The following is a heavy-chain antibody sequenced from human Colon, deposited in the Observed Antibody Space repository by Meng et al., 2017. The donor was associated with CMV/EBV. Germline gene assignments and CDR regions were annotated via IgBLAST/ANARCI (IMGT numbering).Heavy chain of an antibody. V-gene: IGHV1-18*01. D-gene: IGHD2-21*01. CDR1: GYTFSNYG. CDR2: VNADNGDT. J-gene: IGHJ4*02. CDR3: VRGRVVGGG. Sequence: ASVKVSCKAYGYTFSNYGMSWVRQAPGQGLEWLGWVNADNGDTNYAQKVQDRVAMTADTSTSTAYMELRSLRSDDTAVYYCVRGRVVGGGWGQGTLVTVSS.